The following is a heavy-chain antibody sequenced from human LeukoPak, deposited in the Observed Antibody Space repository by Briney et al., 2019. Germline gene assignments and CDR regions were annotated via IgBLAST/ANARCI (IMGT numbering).Heavy chain of an antibody. J-gene: IGHJ4*02. CDR2: ISYDGSNK. Sequence: GGSLRLSCAASGFTFSSYAMHWVRQAPGKGLEWVAVISYDGSNKYYADSVKGRFTISRDNSKNTLYLQMNSLRAEDTAVYYCARGGYSGYGDTSDYYDSSGIGYFDYWGQGTLVTVSS. V-gene: IGHV3-30-3*01. CDR1: GFTFSSYA. CDR3: ARGGYSGYGDTSDYYDSSGIGYFDY. D-gene: IGHD5-12*01.